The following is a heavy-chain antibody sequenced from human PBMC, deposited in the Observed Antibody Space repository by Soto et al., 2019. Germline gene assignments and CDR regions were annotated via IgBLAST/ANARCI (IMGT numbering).Heavy chain of an antibody. J-gene: IGHJ6*02. CDR3: ARSKASSGYYYYYYGMDV. CDR1: GYTFTGYY. CDR2: INPNSGGT. D-gene: IGHD3-22*01. Sequence: ASVKVSCKASGYTFTGYYMHWVRRAPGQGLEWMGWINPNSGGTNYAQKFQGWVTMTRDTSISTAYMELSRLRSDDTAVYYCARSKASSGYYYYYYGMDVWGQGTTVTVSS. V-gene: IGHV1-2*04.